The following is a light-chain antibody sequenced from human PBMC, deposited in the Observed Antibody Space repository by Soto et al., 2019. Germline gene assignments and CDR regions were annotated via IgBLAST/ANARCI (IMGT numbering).Light chain of an antibody. CDR1: QSISSW. J-gene: IGKJ4*01. CDR2: AAS. Sequence: DIQMTQSPSTLSASVGDRVTITCRASQSISSWLAWYQQKPGKAPKLLIYAASSLQSGVPSRFSGSGSGADFTLTFSSLQPEDFATYYCQQSYSNPLNFGGGTKVDIK. CDR3: QQSYSNPLN. V-gene: IGKV1-39*01.